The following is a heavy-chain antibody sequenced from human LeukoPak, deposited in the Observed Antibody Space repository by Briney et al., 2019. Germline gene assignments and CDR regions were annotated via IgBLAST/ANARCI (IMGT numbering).Heavy chain of an antibody. D-gene: IGHD3-22*01. CDR3: AREVATYYYDSSGYFFDY. V-gene: IGHV4-30-4*01. CDR2: IYYSGST. Sequence: SETLSLTCTVSGGSISSGDYYWSWIRQPPGKGLEWIGYIYYSGSTYYNPSLKSRVTISVDTSKNQFSLKLSSVTAADTAVYYCAREVATYYYDSSGYFFDYWGQGTLVTVSS. J-gene: IGHJ4*02. CDR1: GGSISSGDYY.